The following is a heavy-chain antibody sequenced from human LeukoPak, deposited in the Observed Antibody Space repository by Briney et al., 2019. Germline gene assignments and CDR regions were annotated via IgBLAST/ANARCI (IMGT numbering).Heavy chain of an antibody. D-gene: IGHD3-3*01. V-gene: IGHV4-59*01. CDR1: GGSITNYY. CDR2: MFYTGST. Sequence: PSETLSLTCTVSGGSITNYYWSWIRQPPGKGLEWIGYMFYTGSTNYNPSLKSRVTISLDTSKNQLSLNLYSVTAADAAVYYCARALEWRPGYYPGVWGKGTTVTVSS. J-gene: IGHJ6*03. CDR3: ARALEWRPGYYPGV.